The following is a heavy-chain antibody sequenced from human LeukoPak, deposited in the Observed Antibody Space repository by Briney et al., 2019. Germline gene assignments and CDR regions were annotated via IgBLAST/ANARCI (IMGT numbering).Heavy chain of an antibody. J-gene: IGHJ5*02. Sequence: GGSLRLSCAASGFTFSSYWMHWVRQAPGKGLAWVSRINSDGSSTSYADSVKGRFTISRDNAKNTLYLQMNSLRAEDTAVYYCARDPGSGSNWFDPWGQGTLVTVSS. D-gene: IGHD3-10*01. CDR2: INSDGSST. CDR3: ARDPGSGSNWFDP. V-gene: IGHV3-74*01. CDR1: GFTFSSYW.